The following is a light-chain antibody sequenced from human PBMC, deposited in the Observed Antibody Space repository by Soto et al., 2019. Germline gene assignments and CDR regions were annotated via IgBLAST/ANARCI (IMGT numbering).Light chain of an antibody. CDR2: DAS. V-gene: IGKV1-5*01. Sequence: DIQMTQSPSTLSASVGDRVIITCRASQTIGTWLAWYQHKSGKAPNLLIFDASSLQTGVTSRFSGSASGTEFTLTINSLQPDDFAIYYCQQYYSYRYTFGQGTKVDIK. CDR3: QQYYSYRYT. CDR1: QTIGTW. J-gene: IGKJ2*01.